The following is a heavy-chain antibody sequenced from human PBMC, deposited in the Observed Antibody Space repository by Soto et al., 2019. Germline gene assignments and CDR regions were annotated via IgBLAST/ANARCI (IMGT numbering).Heavy chain of an antibody. CDR1: GGTFNIYG. J-gene: IGHJ6*02. D-gene: IGHD3-3*01. V-gene: IGHV1-69*01. CDR3: ARDYFGRGFYSYGMDV. Sequence: QVQLVQSGAEVKKPGSSVKVSCKASGGTFNIYGFNWVRQAPGQGLEWMGGIIPIIGAPNYAQKFQDRVTITADEATNTAYMELSSLRSEDTAVYYCARDYFGRGFYSYGMDVWGQGTTVTVSS. CDR2: IIPIIGAP.